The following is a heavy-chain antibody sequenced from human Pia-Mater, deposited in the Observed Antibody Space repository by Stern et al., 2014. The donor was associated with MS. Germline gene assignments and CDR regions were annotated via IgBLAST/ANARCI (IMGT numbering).Heavy chain of an antibody. CDR1: GGTFSSYA. V-gene: IGHV1-69*06. CDR3: ARRGMGATTKYGIDV. Sequence: VQLEESGAEVKKPGSSVKVSCKASGGTFSSYAISWVRQAPGKGLEWMGGIIPIFGTANYAQKFQGRVTITADKSTSTAYMELSSLRSEDTAVYYCARRGMGATTKYGIDVWGQGTTVTVSS. J-gene: IGHJ6*02. D-gene: IGHD1-26*01. CDR2: IIPIFGTA.